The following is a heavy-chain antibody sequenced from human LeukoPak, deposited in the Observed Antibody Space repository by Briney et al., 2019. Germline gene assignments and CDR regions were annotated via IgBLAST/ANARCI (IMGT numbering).Heavy chain of an antibody. CDR1: GGSISSSSYY. CDR2: IYYSGST. J-gene: IGHJ4*02. V-gene: IGHV4-39*07. Sequence: SETLSLTCAVSGGSISSSSYYWGWIRQPPGKGLEWIGSIYYSGSTYYNPSLKSRVTISVDTSKNQFSLKLSSVTAADTAVYYCARDSGMAARDYWGQGTLVTVSS. CDR3: ARDSGMAARDY. D-gene: IGHD1-26*01.